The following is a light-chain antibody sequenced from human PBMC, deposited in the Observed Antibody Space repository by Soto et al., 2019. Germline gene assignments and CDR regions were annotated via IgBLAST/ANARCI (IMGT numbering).Light chain of an antibody. CDR2: AAS. CDR3: QHYNYWPPKT. Sequence: IAMSQSQATVSLAPRERATLSCRASESVSTNLAWYQQKAGQAPRLLIYAASTRATGIPARFSGSGSGTDFTLTISSLQSEDFAVYYCQHYNYWPPKTFGQGTKVAIK. J-gene: IGKJ1*01. CDR1: ESVSTN. V-gene: IGKV3-15*01.